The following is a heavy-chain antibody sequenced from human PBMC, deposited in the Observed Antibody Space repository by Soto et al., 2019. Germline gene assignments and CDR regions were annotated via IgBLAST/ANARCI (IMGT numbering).Heavy chain of an antibody. CDR3: ARQEDPYYGMDV. Sequence: QVQLAQSGAEVKKPGASVKVSCKASGYTFTSYGISWVRQAPGQGLERMGWVSAYNGNTNYAQKFQGRVTMTTDTSTRTAYMELRSLRSDDTAVYYCARQEDPYYGMDVWGQGTTVTVSS. CDR2: VSAYNGNT. CDR1: GYTFTSYG. V-gene: IGHV1-18*01. J-gene: IGHJ6*02.